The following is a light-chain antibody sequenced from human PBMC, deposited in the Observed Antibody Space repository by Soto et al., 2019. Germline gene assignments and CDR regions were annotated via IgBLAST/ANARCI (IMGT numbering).Light chain of an antibody. Sequence: EIVLTQSPGTLSLSPGERATLSCRASQSVSSSYLAWYQQKPGQANRLLIYGSSSRATGIPDRFSGSGSGTDFTLTISRLEPGDFAVYYCQQFDTSPPCTFGQGTRLEIK. CDR3: QQFDTSPPCT. V-gene: IGKV3-20*01. J-gene: IGKJ5*01. CDR2: GSS. CDR1: QSVSSSY.